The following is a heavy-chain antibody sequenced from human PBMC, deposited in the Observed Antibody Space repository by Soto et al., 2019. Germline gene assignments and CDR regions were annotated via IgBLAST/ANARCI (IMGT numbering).Heavy chain of an antibody. V-gene: IGHV1-18*01. CDR2: ISGYNGDT. D-gene: IGHD2-8*01. CDR3: AKNGQPPYYYYGLDV. Sequence: QGHLVQSEAEVKKSGASVKVSCKASGYTFTRYGISWVRQAPGQGLEWMGWISGYNGDTNYAQKCQGRVSMTIDTSTTTAYIELRSLTSDDTAVYYCAKNGQPPYYYYGLDVWGQGTKVTVSS. CDR1: GYTFTRYG. J-gene: IGHJ6*02.